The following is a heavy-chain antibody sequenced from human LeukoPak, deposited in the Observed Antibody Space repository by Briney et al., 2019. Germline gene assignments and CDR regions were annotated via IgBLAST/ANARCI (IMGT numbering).Heavy chain of an antibody. V-gene: IGHV3-23*01. Sequence: GGSLRLSCAASGFTFSSYAMSWVRQAPGKGLEWVSAISGGDTFYADSVKGRFTISRDNSKNTLYLQVNSLRAEDTAVYYCARREYDILTGYYSFGYWGQGTLVTVSS. CDR1: GFTFSSYA. CDR2: ISGGDT. CDR3: ARREYDILTGYYSFGY. J-gene: IGHJ4*02. D-gene: IGHD3-9*01.